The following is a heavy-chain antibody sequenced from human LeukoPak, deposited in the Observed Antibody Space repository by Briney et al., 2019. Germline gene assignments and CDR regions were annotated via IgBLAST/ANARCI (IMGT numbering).Heavy chain of an antibody. CDR2: ISGSGGST. CDR1: GFTFSSYA. Sequence: PGGSLRLSCAASGFTFSSYAMSWVRQAPGKGLEWVSAISGSGGSTYYVDSVKGRFTISRDNSKNTLYLQMNSLRAEDTAVYYCAKPTYYYGSGSLINFDYWGQGTLVTVSS. D-gene: IGHD3-10*01. CDR3: AKPTYYYGSGSLINFDY. J-gene: IGHJ4*02. V-gene: IGHV3-23*01.